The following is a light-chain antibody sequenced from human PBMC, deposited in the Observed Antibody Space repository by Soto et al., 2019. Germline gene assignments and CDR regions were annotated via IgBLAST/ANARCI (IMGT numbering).Light chain of an antibody. CDR3: ISYTGSSTSYV. J-gene: IGLJ1*01. CDR1: SSDVGSYDH. V-gene: IGLV2-14*01. CDR2: EVS. Sequence: QSSLTRPASLSGSPGQSITISCSGTSSDVGSYDHVAWYQQFPGKTPKLMIYEVSNRPSGVSSRFSGSKSGNTASLTISGLQAEDEADYYCISYTGSSTSYVFGSGTKVTVL.